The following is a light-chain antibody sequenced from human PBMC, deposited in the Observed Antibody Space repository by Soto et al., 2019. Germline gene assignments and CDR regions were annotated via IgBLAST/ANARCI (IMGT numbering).Light chain of an antibody. V-gene: IGKV3-20*01. Sequence: EIVLTQSPGTLSLSPGERAALSCRASQSVSDSNVAWYQQKPGQAPRLLIYDASDRATGIPDRFSGSGSGTDFSFTSSRLEPEDFAVYYCQQYGNSPLTFGGGTKVDIK. CDR2: DAS. J-gene: IGKJ4*01. CDR1: QSVSDSN. CDR3: QQYGNSPLT.